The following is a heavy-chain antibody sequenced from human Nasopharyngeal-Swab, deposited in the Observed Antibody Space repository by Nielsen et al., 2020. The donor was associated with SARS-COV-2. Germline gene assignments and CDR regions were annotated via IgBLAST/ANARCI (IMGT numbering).Heavy chain of an antibody. CDR1: GFTFSSYG. CDR2: ISYDGSNK. Sequence: GESLKISCAASGFTFSSYGMHWVRQAPGKGLEWVAVISYDGSNKYCADSVKGRFTISRDNAKNSLYLQMNSLRAEDTAVYYCARDRPDYDFWSGYSSYYYYYMDVWGKGTTVTVSS. D-gene: IGHD3-3*01. V-gene: IGHV3-30*03. J-gene: IGHJ6*03. CDR3: ARDRPDYDFWSGYSSYYYYYMDV.